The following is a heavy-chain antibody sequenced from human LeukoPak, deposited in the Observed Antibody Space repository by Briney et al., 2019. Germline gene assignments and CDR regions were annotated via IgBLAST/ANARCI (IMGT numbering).Heavy chain of an antibody. CDR1: GRPISRESYL. CDR2: IYYTGST. Sequence: SQTLSLPCSVCGRPISRESYLWRSIRQPPGKGLVWFGYIYYTGSTKYNPSLKSRVIISVDTSKTRLSLKLSSVTAAHRAVYYCARERHGDDYSHFWVEYWGQGNLVAVSS. CDR3: ARERHGDDYSHFWVEY. J-gene: IGHJ4*02. D-gene: IGHD4-11*01. V-gene: IGHV4-61*01.